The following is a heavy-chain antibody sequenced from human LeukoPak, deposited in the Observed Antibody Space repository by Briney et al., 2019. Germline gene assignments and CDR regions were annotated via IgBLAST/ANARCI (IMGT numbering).Heavy chain of an antibody. Sequence: SETLSLTCSVSGASISSGTYYWSWIRQLPGKGLEWIGYIYYSGTTYYNPSLKSRVTLSIDTSKNQFSLNLSSVTAADPAVYYCARGESAAATKRYFVHWGQGTLVTVSS. CDR2: IYYSGTT. J-gene: IGHJ1*01. CDR3: ARGESAAATKRYFVH. CDR1: GASISSGTYY. V-gene: IGHV4-31*03. D-gene: IGHD6-13*01.